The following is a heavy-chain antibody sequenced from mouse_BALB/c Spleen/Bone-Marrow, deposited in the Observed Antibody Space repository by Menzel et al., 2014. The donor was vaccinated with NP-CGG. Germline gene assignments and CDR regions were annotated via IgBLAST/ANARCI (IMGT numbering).Heavy chain of an antibody. V-gene: IGHV7-3*02. CDR2: IRNKAYGYTT. J-gene: IGHJ4*01. Sequence: EVMLVESGGGLVQPGGSLRLSCTTSGFTFTDYYMSWVRQPPGRALEWLAFIRNKAYGYTTEYSASVRGRFTISRDNSQSILYLQMNTLRAEVSATYYCARFPMDYWGQGTSVTVSS. CDR1: GFTFTDYY. CDR3: ARFPMDY.